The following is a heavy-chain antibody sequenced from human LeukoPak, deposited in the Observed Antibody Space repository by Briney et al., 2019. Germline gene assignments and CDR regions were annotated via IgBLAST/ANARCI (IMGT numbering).Heavy chain of an antibody. CDR2: INPSGGST. CDR1: GYTFTSYY. D-gene: IGHD6-13*01. CDR3: ARAGYSSSWYQVPPLYAASGLDYSFDY. V-gene: IGHV1-46*01. Sequence: ASVKVSCKASGYTFTSYYMHWVRQAPGQGLEWMGIINPSGGSTSYAQKFQGRVTMTRDTSTSTVYMEPSRLRSEDTAVYYCARAGYSSSWYQVPPLYAASGLDYSFDYWGQGTLVTVSS. J-gene: IGHJ4*02.